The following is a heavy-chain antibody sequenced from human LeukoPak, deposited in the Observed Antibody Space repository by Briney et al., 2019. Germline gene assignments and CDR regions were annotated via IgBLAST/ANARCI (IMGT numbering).Heavy chain of an antibody. D-gene: IGHD2-15*01. J-gene: IGHJ4*02. CDR2: ISSDAITT. CDR1: GFTFRTYW. V-gene: IGHV3-74*01. Sequence: PGGSLRLSCAASGFTFRTYWMHWVRQAPGKGLVWVSRISSDAITTNYADSVKGRFTVSRDNAKNTLYLQMNSLRDEDTAVYYCARRPCSGGICYPPDYWGQGTLVTVSS. CDR3: ARRPCSGGICYPPDY.